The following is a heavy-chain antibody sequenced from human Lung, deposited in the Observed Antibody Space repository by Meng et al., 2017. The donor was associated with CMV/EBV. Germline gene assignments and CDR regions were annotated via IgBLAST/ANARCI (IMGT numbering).Heavy chain of an antibody. CDR2: ISAVIDNT. V-gene: IGHV3-23*01. J-gene: IGHJ4*02. D-gene: IGHD6-19*01. CDR1: GFTFNKYA. Sequence: SCAASGFTFNKYAMTWVRQAPGKGLEWVSIISAVIDNTYYADSVKGRFTLSRDNSMNTLYLQMHSLRAEDTAIYFCAKGLGTTGWYSPLDSWGRRTLVPSPQ. CDR3: AKGLGTTGWYSPLDS.